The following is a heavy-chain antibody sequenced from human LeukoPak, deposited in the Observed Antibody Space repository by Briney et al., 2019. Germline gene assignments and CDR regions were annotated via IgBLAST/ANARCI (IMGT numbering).Heavy chain of an antibody. Sequence: ASVKVSCQASGYTFTGYYMHWVRQAAGQGLEWMGWINPNSGGTNYAQKFQGRVTMTRDTSISTAYMELSRLRSDDTAVYYCARDPGVSVAAYYFDYWGQGTLVTVSS. J-gene: IGHJ4*02. CDR3: ARDPGVSVAAYYFDY. V-gene: IGHV1-2*02. D-gene: IGHD6-19*01. CDR1: GYTFTGYY. CDR2: INPNSGGT.